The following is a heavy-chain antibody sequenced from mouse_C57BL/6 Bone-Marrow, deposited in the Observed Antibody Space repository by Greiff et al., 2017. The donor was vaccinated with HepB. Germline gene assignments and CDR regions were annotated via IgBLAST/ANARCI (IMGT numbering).Heavy chain of an antibody. CDR3: TTFGGYYGFAY. J-gene: IGHJ3*01. CDR1: GFNIKDYY. D-gene: IGHD2-3*01. V-gene: IGHV14-1*01. Sequence: VHVKQSGAELVRPGASVKLSCTASGFNIKDYYMHWVKQRPEQGLEWIGRIDPEDGDTEYAPKFQGKATMTADTSSNTAYLQLSSLTSEDTAVYYCTTFGGYYGFAYWGQGTLVTVSA. CDR2: IDPEDGDT.